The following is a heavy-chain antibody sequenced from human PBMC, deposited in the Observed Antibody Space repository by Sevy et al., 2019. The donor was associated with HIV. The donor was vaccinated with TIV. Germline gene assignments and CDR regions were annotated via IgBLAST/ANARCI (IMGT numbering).Heavy chain of an antibody. CDR1: GGSISSSSYY. J-gene: IGHJ5*02. V-gene: IGHV4-39*01. Sequence: SEILSLTWTVSGGSISSSSYYWGWIRQPPGKGLEWIGSIYYSGSTYYNPSLKSRVTISVDTAKNQFSLKLSSVTAADTAVDYCARHGGYCTNGVSCTGWFDPWGQGTLVTVSS. D-gene: IGHD2-8*01. CDR2: IYYSGST. CDR3: ARHGGYCTNGVSCTGWFDP.